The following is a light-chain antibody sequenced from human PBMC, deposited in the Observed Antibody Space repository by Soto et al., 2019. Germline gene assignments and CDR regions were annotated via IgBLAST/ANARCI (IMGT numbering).Light chain of an antibody. V-gene: IGLV2-14*01. J-gene: IGLJ1*01. Sequence: QSALTQPASVSGSPGQSITISCTGTSSDVGGYNYVSWYQQHPGKAPKLMIYDVSNRPPGVSNRFFGFKAGNTASLTISGLQAEDEADYYCSSYTSSSTRVFGTGTKLTVL. CDR2: DVS. CDR3: SSYTSSSTRV. CDR1: SSDVGGYNY.